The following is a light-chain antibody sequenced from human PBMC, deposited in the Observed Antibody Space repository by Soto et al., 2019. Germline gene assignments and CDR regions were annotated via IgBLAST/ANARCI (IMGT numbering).Light chain of an antibody. CDR3: QHYNNWPRT. CDR1: QSVSSN. CDR2: GAS. V-gene: IGKV3-15*01. Sequence: EIVMTQSPATLSVSPGERATLSCRASQSVSSNLAWYQQKPGQAPRLLIYGASTRATGIPARFSGSGSGTEFTLTISSLQSEDXAVYYCQHYNNWPRTFGQGTKVEIK. J-gene: IGKJ1*01.